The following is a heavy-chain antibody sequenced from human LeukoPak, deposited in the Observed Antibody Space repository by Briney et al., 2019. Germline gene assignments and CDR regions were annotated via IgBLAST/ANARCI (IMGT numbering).Heavy chain of an antibody. CDR1: GFTFSSYG. J-gene: IGHJ4*02. CDR3: AACSVVEGDY. CDR2: IWYDGSNK. D-gene: IGHD2-15*01. V-gene: IGHV3-33*01. Sequence: GGSLRLSCAASGFTFSSYGMHWVRQAPGKGLEWVAVIWYDGSNKYYADSVKGRFTISRDNSKNTLYLQINSLRAEDTAVYYCAACSVVEGDYWGQGTLVTVSS.